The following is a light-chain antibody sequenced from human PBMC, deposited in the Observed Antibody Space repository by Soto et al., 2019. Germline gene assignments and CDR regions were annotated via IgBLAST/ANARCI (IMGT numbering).Light chain of an antibody. V-gene: IGLV2-8*01. J-gene: IGLJ1*01. CDR2: EVS. Sequence: QSVLTQPPSASGSPGQSVTISCTGTSSDVGGYNYVSWYQQHPGKAPKLMIYEVSKRPSGVPDRFAGSKSGNTASLPVSGLQAEDEADSYCSSYAGSNNLYVFGTGTKVTVL. CDR1: SSDVGGYNY. CDR3: SSYAGSNNLYV.